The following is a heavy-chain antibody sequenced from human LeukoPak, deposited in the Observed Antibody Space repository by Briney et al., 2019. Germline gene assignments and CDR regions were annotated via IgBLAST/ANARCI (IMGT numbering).Heavy chain of an antibody. J-gene: IGHJ3*02. V-gene: IGHV4-31*03. CDR1: GGSISSGGYY. CDR3: ARDNVGYYDSSGYDI. D-gene: IGHD3-22*01. Sequence: PSETLSLTCTVPGGSISSGGYYWSWIRQHPGKGLEWIGYIYYSGSTYYNPSLKSRVTISVDTSKNQFSLKLSSVTAADTAVYYCARDNVGYYDSSGYDIWGQGTMVTVSS. CDR2: IYYSGST.